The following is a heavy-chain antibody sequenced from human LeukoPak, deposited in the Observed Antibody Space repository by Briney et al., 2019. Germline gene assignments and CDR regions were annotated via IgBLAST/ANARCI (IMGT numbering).Heavy chain of an antibody. CDR3: AKDPKGSYYGSP. CDR2: ISGSGGTT. Sequence: PGGSLRLSCAASGFSFSSYAMTWVRQAPGKGLEWVSGISGSGGTTYYTDSVKGRFTISRDNSKNTLYLQMNSLRAEDTAVYYCAKDPKGSYYGSPWGQGTLVTVSS. D-gene: IGHD3-10*01. J-gene: IGHJ5*02. V-gene: IGHV3-23*01. CDR1: GFSFSSYA.